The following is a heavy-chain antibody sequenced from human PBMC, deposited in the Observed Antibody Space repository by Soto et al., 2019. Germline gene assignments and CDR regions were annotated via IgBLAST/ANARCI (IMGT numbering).Heavy chain of an antibody. J-gene: IGHJ6*02. D-gene: IGHD3-3*01. CDR3: ATVSRFFDWPSNGMDF. Sequence: ASVKVSCKASGYTFTSYGISWVRQAPGQGLEWMGWISAYNGNTNYAQKLQGRVTMTTDTSTSTAYMELRSLRSDDTAVYYCATVSRFFDWPSNGMDFWGQGTTVTVSS. CDR2: ISAYNGNT. V-gene: IGHV1-18*01. CDR1: GYTFTSYG.